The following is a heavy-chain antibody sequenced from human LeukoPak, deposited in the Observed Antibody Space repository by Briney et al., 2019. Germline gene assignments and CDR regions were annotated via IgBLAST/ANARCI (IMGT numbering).Heavy chain of an antibody. CDR3: ARDRSLLWDSSGYSFDY. Sequence: GGSLRLSCAASGFTFSSYAMHWVRQAPGKGLEWVAVISYDGSNKYYADSVKGRFTISRDNAKNSLYLQMNSLRAEDTAVYYCARDRSLLWDSSGYSFDYWGQGTLVTVSS. CDR2: ISYDGSNK. CDR1: GFTFSSYA. V-gene: IGHV3-30-3*01. J-gene: IGHJ4*02. D-gene: IGHD3-22*01.